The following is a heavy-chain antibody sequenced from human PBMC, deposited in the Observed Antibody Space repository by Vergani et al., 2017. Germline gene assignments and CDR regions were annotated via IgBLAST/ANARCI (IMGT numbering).Heavy chain of an antibody. CDR3: ARGGDYVHYYYGMDV. D-gene: IGHD4-17*01. V-gene: IGHV3-23*01. CDR1: GFTFSSHA. Sequence: EVQLLQSEGAVVQPGGSLRLSCVASGFTFSSHAMSWVRQGHGQGLEWVSSIKNTGDSTHYADSVKGRFTISRDNAKSTLYLQMNSLRAEDTAVYYCARGGDYVHYYYGMDVWGQGTTVTVSS. CDR2: IKNTGDST. J-gene: IGHJ6*02.